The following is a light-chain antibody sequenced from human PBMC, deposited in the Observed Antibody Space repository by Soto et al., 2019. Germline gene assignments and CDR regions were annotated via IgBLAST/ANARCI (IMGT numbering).Light chain of an antibody. CDR3: QQYGSSPST. CDR1: QSVTSTY. Sequence: EIVLTQSPGTLSLSPGERATLSCRASQSVTSTYLAWYQQKPGQAPRLLIYGASSRATGIPDRFSGSGSGTDFTLTIIRREPEDFAVYYCQQYGSSPSTFGQGTKVESK. V-gene: IGKV3-20*01. J-gene: IGKJ1*01. CDR2: GAS.